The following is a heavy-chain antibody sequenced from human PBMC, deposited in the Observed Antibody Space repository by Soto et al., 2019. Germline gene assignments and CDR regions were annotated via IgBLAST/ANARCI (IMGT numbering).Heavy chain of an antibody. D-gene: IGHD6-13*01. CDR1: GFTFSNYD. Sequence: EVQLVESGGGFVQPGGSLRLSCAASGFTFSNYDMHWVRQVTGKGLEWVSAIGDAGDTYYPDSVKGRFTISRENAKTSLYLQMNSLRAEDTAVYYCASGGWGRSWYEGGIRIDYWGEGTLVTVSS. J-gene: IGHJ4*02. V-gene: IGHV3-13*01. CDR2: IGDAGDT. CDR3: ASGGWGRSWYEGGIRIDY.